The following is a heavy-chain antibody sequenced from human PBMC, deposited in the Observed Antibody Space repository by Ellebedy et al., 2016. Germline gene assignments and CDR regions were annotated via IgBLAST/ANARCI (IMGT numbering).Heavy chain of an antibody. CDR1: GFTFNDYG. J-gene: IGHJ4*02. D-gene: IGHD5-24*01. CDR3: AKGRSLMAAIDY. Sequence: GGSLRLSXAGSGFTFNDYGIHWVRQAPGKGLEWVAVISYDGNNKYYADSVKGRFTISRDNSRNTLYLQMNSLRADDTAIYYCAKGRSLMAAIDYWGQGTLVTVSS. CDR2: ISYDGNNK. V-gene: IGHV3-30*18.